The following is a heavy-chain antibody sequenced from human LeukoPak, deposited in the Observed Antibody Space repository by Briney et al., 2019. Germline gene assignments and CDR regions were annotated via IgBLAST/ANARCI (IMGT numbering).Heavy chain of an antibody. CDR3: ARVNYYDSYRFDP. CDR2: IYYSGST. Sequence: SETLSLTCTVSGGSISSYYWSWIRQPPGKGLEWIGYIYYSGSTNYNPSLKSRVTISVDTSKNQFSLKLSSVTAADTAVYYCARVNYYDSYRFDPWGQGTLVTVSS. D-gene: IGHD3-22*01. V-gene: IGHV4-59*12. CDR1: GGSISSYY. J-gene: IGHJ5*02.